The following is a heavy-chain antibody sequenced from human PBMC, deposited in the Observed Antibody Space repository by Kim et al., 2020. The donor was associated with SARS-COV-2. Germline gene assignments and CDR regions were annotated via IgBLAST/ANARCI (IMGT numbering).Heavy chain of an antibody. CDR1: GFTFSSYS. V-gene: IGHV3-21*01. D-gene: IGHD6-13*01. CDR2: ISSSSSYI. J-gene: IGHJ4*02. CDR3: ASDTGYSSSWTAGGGYYFDY. Sequence: GGSLRLSCGASGFTFSSYSMNWVRQAPGKGLEWVSSISSSSSYIYYADSVKGRFTISRDNAKNSLYLQMNSLRAEDTAVYYCASDTGYSSSWTAGGGYYFDYWGQGTLVTVSS.